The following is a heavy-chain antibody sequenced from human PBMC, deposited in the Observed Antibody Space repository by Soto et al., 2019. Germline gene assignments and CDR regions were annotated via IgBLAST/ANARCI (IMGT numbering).Heavy chain of an antibody. J-gene: IGHJ1*01. Sequence: GGSLRLSCAASGFTFSSYAMSWVRQAPGKGLEWVSAISGSGASTYYADSVKGRFTISRDNSKNTLYLQMNSLRAEDTAVYYCAKDMKVGATHGGYFQHWGQGTLVTVSS. CDR2: ISGSGAST. D-gene: IGHD1-26*01. CDR3: AKDMKVGATHGGYFQH. CDR1: GFTFSSYA. V-gene: IGHV3-23*01.